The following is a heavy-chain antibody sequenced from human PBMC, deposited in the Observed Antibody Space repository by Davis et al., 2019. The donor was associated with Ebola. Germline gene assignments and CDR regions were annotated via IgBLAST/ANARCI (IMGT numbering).Heavy chain of an antibody. D-gene: IGHD5-12*01. CDR1: GYTFTSYA. Sequence: AASVKVSCKASGYTFTSYAISWVRQAPGQGLEWMGGIIPIFGTANYAQKFQGRVTITADESTSTAYMELSSLRSEDTAVYYCARGGGYSGYDKLDYWGQGTLVTVSS. CDR2: IIPIFGTA. CDR3: ARGGGYSGYDKLDY. J-gene: IGHJ4*02. V-gene: IGHV1-69*13.